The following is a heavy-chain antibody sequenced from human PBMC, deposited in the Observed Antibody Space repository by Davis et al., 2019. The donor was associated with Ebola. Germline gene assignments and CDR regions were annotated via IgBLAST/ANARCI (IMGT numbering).Heavy chain of an antibody. Sequence: ASVKVSCKTLGYTFTSYDIHWVRQAAGQGLEWMGGMKPYSGDTAYAQKFQGRITLSRDTSISTAYMEVTRLTSEDTAVYFCAMFSRSAYDYWGQGTLVTVSS. J-gene: IGHJ4*02. CDR2: MKPYSGDT. D-gene: IGHD6-6*01. V-gene: IGHV1-8*01. CDR1: GYTFTSYD. CDR3: AMFSRSAYDY.